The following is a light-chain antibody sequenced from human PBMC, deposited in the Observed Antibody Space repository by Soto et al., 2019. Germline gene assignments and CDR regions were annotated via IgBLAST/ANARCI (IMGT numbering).Light chain of an antibody. V-gene: IGKV3-20*01. CDR1: QSVSTS. Sequence: EVVLTQSPGTLSLSPGERATLSCRASQSVSTSVGWYQQKPGQAPRLLIYGASNRATGIPDRFSGSGSGTDFTLTISRLEPEDFAVFYCQQYVTTPLTFGGGTKVEIK. CDR2: GAS. CDR3: QQYVTTPLT. J-gene: IGKJ4*01.